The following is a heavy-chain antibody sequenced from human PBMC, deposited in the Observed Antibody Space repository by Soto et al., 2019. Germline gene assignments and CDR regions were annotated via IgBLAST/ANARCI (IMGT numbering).Heavy chain of an antibody. CDR3: ARRYGYSFDY. Sequence: QVQLQESGPGLVKPSETLSLTCTVSGGSISSYYWSWIRQPPGKGLEWIGYIYYSGTTNYNPSLKSRVTISVGTSKNQLSLKLSSVTAADTAVYYCARRYGYSFDYWGQGTLVTVSS. CDR1: GGSISSYY. D-gene: IGHD5-18*01. V-gene: IGHV4-59*08. J-gene: IGHJ4*02. CDR2: IYYSGTT.